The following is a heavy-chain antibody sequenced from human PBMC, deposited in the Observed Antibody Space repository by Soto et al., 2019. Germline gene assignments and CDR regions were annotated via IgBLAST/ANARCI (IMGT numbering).Heavy chain of an antibody. CDR1: GFTFSSYS. D-gene: IGHD4-17*01. Sequence: GGSLRLSCAASGFTFSSYSMNWVRQAPGKGLEWVSYISSSSSTIYYADSVKGRFTISRDNAKNSLYLQMNSLRAEDTAVYYCASSPDYGDYVWTPGVADSYYYYMDVWGKGTTVTVSS. CDR3: ASSPDYGDYVWTPGVADSYYYYMDV. J-gene: IGHJ6*03. V-gene: IGHV3-48*01. CDR2: ISSSSSTI.